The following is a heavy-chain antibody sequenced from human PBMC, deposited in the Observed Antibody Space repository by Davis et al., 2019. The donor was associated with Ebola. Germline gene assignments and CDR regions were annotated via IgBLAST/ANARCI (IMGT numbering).Heavy chain of an antibody. Sequence: SETLSLTCAVSGGSISSGGYSWSWIRQPPGKGLEWIGYIYHSGSTYYNPSLKSRVTISVDTSKNQFSLKLSSVTAADTAVYYCATGDGRVDYWGQGTLVTVSS. CDR3: ATGDGRVDY. D-gene: IGHD5-24*01. V-gene: IGHV4-30-2*03. CDR2: IYHSGST. J-gene: IGHJ4*02. CDR1: GGSISSGGYS.